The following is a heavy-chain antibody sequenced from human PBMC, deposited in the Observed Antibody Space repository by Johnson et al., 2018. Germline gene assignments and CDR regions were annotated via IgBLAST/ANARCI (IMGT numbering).Heavy chain of an antibody. J-gene: IGHJ3*02. CDR3: ARDRRGDGAFDT. CDR1: GFTFSNYG. D-gene: IGHD3-16*01. CDR2: IIPIFGTP. V-gene: IGHV1-69*01. Sequence: QVQLVESGGGVVQPGRSLTLSCAASGFTFSNYGIHWVRQAPGKGLEWMGGIIPIFGTPNYAQKFQGRVTITADESTSTAYMGLSSLGSEDAAVYYCARDRRGDGAFDTWGQGTMVTVSS.